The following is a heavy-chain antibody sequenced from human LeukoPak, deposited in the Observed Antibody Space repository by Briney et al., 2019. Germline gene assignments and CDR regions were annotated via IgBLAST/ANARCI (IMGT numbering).Heavy chain of an antibody. CDR1: GYTFTSFG. J-gene: IGHJ6*02. D-gene: IGHD6-19*01. Sequence: ASVKVSCKASGYTFTSFGISWVRQAPGQGLEWMGWISAYNGNTNYAQKLQGRVTMTTDTSTSTAYMELRSLTSDDTAVYYCARSSIGSSGWYPYYYYYYGMDVWGQGTTVTVSS. CDR2: ISAYNGNT. CDR3: ARSSIGSSGWYPYYYYYYGMDV. V-gene: IGHV1-18*01.